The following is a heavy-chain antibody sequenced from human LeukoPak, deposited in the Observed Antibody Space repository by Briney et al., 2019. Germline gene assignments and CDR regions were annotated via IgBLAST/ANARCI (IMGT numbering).Heavy chain of an antibody. CDR1: GFTFSSYA. J-gene: IGHJ2*01. CDR3: AKDCDDATCWYFDL. CDR2: ISGSGGST. Sequence: PGGSLRLSCAASGFTFSSYAVSWVRQAPGKGLEWVSSISGSGGSTYYGDSVKGRFTISRDNSKNTLYLQMNSLRAEDTGVYYCAKDCDDATCWYFDLWGRGTLVTVSS. D-gene: IGHD1-1*01. V-gene: IGHV3-23*01.